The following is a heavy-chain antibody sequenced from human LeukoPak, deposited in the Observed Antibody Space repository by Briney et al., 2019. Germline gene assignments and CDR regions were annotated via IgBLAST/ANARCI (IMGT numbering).Heavy chain of an antibody. V-gene: IGHV3-30*04. CDR1: GFTFSNA. CDR2: ISKDGNSQ. CDR3: AGESFGI. J-gene: IGHJ3*02. Sequence: PGGSLRLSCAASGFTFSNALDWVRQAPGKGLEWVAVISKDGNSQNYADSVKGRFTISRDNSKNTLYLQMNSLRPEDTAVYYCAGESFGIWGQGTTVTVSS.